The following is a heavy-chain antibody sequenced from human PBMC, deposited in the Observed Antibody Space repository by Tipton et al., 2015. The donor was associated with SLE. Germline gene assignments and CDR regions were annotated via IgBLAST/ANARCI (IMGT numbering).Heavy chain of an antibody. V-gene: IGHV1-69*01. J-gene: IGHJ5*02. CDR1: GGTFSSYA. CDR2: IIPIFGTA. CDR3: ARAGGSGGDWFDP. Sequence: QSGPEVKKPGSSVKVSCKASGGTFSSYAISWVRQAPGQGLEWMGGIIPIFGTANYAQKFQGGVTITADESTSPAYMELSSLRSEDTAVYYCARAGGSGGDWFDPWGQGTLVTVSS. D-gene: IGHD1-26*01.